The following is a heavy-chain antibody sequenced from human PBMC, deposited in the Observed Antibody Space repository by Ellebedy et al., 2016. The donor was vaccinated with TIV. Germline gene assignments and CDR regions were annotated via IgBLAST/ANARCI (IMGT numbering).Heavy chain of an antibody. D-gene: IGHD3-16*01. CDR3: ASSRYHDYVGNTIFAY. Sequence: PGGSLRLSCAASGFTFSSYAASWVSQAPGKGLEWVAGLNANGVVIAYADSVKGRSTIPRDNSKNTLYLQMNSLRHEDKAVYYCASSRYHDYVGNTIFAYWGQGTLVTVSS. J-gene: IGHJ4*02. V-gene: IGHV3-23*01. CDR2: LNANGVVI. CDR1: GFTFSSYA.